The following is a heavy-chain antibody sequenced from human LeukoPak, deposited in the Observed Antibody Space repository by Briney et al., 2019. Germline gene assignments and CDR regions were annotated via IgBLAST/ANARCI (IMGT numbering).Heavy chain of an antibody. D-gene: IGHD2-2*02. CDR3: ARGPDCSSTSCYRYLDY. J-gene: IGHJ4*02. Sequence: PSETLSLTCAVYGGSFSGYYWSWIRQPPGKGLEWIGEINHSGSTNYNPSLKSRVTISVDTSKNQFSLKLSSVTAADTAVYYCARGPDCSSTSCYRYLDYWGQGTLVTVSS. V-gene: IGHV4-34*01. CDR2: INHSGST. CDR1: GGSFSGYY.